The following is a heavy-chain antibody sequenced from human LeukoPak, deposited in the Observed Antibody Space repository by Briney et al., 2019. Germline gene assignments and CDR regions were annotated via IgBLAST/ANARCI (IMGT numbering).Heavy chain of an antibody. Sequence: ASVKVSCTASGYTFTGYYMHWVRQAPGQGLEWMGWINPNSGGTNYAQKFQGRVTMTRDTSISTAYMELSRLRSDDTAVYYCARSYYYGSGSYPHDAFDIWGQGTMVTVSS. CDR1: GYTFTGYY. CDR3: ARSYYYGSGSYPHDAFDI. J-gene: IGHJ3*02. V-gene: IGHV1-2*02. D-gene: IGHD3-10*01. CDR2: INPNSGGT.